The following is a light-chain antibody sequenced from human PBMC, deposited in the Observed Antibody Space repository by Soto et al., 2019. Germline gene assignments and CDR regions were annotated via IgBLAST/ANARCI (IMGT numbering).Light chain of an antibody. Sequence: EIVLTQSPGTLSLSPGERATLSCRASQSVNTRYSAWYQKKPGQAPRLLIYATSSRATGIPDRFSGSGSGTDFTLTISRLEPEDFAVYYCQKYDSVPWSCGQGTRVEI. CDR1: QSVNTRY. V-gene: IGKV3-20*01. CDR2: ATS. CDR3: QKYDSVPWS. J-gene: IGKJ1*01.